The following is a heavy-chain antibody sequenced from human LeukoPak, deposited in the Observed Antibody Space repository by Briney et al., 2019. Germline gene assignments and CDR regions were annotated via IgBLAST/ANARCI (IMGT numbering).Heavy chain of an antibody. CDR1: EFTFGDHA. CDR3: ARGPIQQWLYNGMDV. CDR2: IRSRAYGGTT. V-gene: IGHV3-49*04. J-gene: IGHJ6*02. Sequence: GGSLRLSCTASEFTFGDHAMSWVRQAPGKGLAWVDFIRSRAYGGTTEDAPAVKGRFLISRDDSKSIAYLHMNSLKTEDTAVYYCARGPIQQWLYNGMDVWGQGTTVSVSS. D-gene: IGHD5-18*01.